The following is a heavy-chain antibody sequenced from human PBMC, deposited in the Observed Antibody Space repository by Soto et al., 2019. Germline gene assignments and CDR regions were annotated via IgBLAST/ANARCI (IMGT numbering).Heavy chain of an antibody. CDR3: AADATGYYDILTGYYRSGMDV. CDR2: IVVGSGNT. D-gene: IGHD3-9*01. Sequence: SVKVSCKASGFTFTSSSVQWVRHARGQRLEWIGWIVVGSGNTNYAQKFQERVTITRDMSTSTAYMELSSLRSEDTAVYYCAADATGYYDILTGYYRSGMDVWGQGTTVTVSS. V-gene: IGHV1-58*01. CDR1: GFTFTSSS. J-gene: IGHJ6*02.